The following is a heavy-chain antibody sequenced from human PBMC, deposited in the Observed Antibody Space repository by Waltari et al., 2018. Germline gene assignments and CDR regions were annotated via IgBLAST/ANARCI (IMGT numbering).Heavy chain of an antibody. Sequence: QLVQSGAAVQKPGASVKVSCTASGYIFSNHGITWVRKAPGQGLEWMGWIYPYNGNTKYEQNFQGRVTMTTDTSTATAYMEIRSLRSDDTAIYYCARDDVDSSNFGGFWGQGTQVTVSS. D-gene: IGHD3-16*01. CDR2: IYPYNGNT. CDR1: GYIFSNHG. J-gene: IGHJ4*02. V-gene: IGHV1-18*01. CDR3: ARDDVDSSNFGGF.